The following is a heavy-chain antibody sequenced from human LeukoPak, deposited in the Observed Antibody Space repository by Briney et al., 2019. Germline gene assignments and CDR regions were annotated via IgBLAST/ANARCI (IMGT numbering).Heavy chain of an antibody. J-gene: IGHJ5*02. CDR1: GFSLSIYG. D-gene: IGHD3-3*01. Sequence: GGSLRLSCAASGFSLSIYGMHWVRQAPGRGLEWVAFIRNDESDKKYADSVKGRFTIPRDNSKDTSHLQMNNLRDEDTAVYYCAKAISPSDLWSGPWGQGTLVSVSS. CDR2: IRNDESDK. CDR3: AKAISPSDLWSGP. V-gene: IGHV3-30*02.